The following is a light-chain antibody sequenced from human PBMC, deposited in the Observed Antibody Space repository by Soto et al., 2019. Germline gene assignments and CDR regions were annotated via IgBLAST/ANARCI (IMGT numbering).Light chain of an antibody. J-gene: IGKJ1*01. V-gene: IGKV3-20*01. Sequence: ESVLTQSPGTLSLSPGEKATLSCRASQSVSSSYLAWYQQKPGQAPRLLIYGASSRATGIPDSFSGSGSGTDFTLTVSRLEPEDFALYYCQQFGSSSWTFGQRTKVEIK. CDR1: QSVSSSY. CDR2: GAS. CDR3: QQFGSSSWT.